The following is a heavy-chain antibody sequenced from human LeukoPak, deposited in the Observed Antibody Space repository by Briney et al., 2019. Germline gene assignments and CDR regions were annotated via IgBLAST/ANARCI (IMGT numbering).Heavy chain of an antibody. CDR3: ARDRSSSYTRDWFDP. CDR2: IYNSKSI. V-gene: IGHV4-4*07. J-gene: IGHJ5*02. D-gene: IGHD6-13*01. CDR1: GGSINGYY. Sequence: TPSETLSLTCTVSGGSINGYYWSWIRQPAGKGLEWIGRIYNSKSINYNPSLKSRVTMSIDTSKSQFSLKLNSVTAADTAVYYCARDRSSSYTRDWFDPWGQGALVTVSS.